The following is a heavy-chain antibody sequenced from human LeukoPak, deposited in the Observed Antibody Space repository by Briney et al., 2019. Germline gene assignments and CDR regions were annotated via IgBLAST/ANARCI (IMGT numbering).Heavy chain of an antibody. D-gene: IGHD6-19*01. CDR3: GKTTTGYSSGRYPAWPVDY. CDR1: GFTFSSYA. J-gene: IGHJ4*02. V-gene: IGHV3-23*01. CDR2: IFGSGGSA. Sequence: GGSLRLSCTASGFTFSSYAMYWVRQAPGRGLEWVSGIFGSGGSAHYADSVKGRFTISRDNSKNTVYLQMNSLRAEDTAVYYCGKTTTGYSSGRYPAWPVDYWGQGTLVTVSS.